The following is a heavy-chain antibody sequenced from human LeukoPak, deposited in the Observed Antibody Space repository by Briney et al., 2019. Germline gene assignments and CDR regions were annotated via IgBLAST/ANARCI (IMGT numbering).Heavy chain of an antibody. V-gene: IGHV3-53*01. J-gene: IGHJ4*02. Sequence: PGGSLRLSCAASGITVSSNYMSWVRQAPGKGLEWVSVIYSGGSTYYADSVKGRFTISRDNSKNTLYLQMNSLRAEDTAVYYCARQGIYGSGSDYFDYWGQGTLVTVSS. D-gene: IGHD3-10*01. CDR3: ARQGIYGSGSDYFDY. CDR1: GITVSSNY. CDR2: IYSGGST.